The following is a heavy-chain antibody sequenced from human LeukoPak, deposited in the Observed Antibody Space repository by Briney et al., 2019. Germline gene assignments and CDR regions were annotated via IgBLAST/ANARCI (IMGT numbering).Heavy chain of an antibody. Sequence: GGSLRLSCAASGFTFSSYSMNWVRQAPGKGLEWVSSISSSSSYIYYADSVKGRFTISRDNAKNSLYLQMNSLRAEDTAVYYCARWHPAMVRGAVDCWGQGTLVTVSS. D-gene: IGHD3-10*01. CDR2: ISSSSSYI. CDR1: GFTFSSYS. CDR3: ARWHPAMVRGAVDC. J-gene: IGHJ4*02. V-gene: IGHV3-21*01.